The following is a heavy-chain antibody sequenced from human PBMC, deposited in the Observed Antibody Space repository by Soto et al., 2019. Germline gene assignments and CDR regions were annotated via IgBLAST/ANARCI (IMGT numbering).Heavy chain of an antibody. CDR2: LNSDGSSR. J-gene: IGHJ6*01. CDR3: ARGLKNYYGMDV. V-gene: IGHV3-74*01. Sequence: EVQLVESGGGLVQPGGSLRLSCAASGFTFSSHWMHWVRQAPGKGLVWVSRLNSDGSSRYYGDSMKGRVTISRDNAKNTVYLQMDSLRDEDSAVYYCARGLKNYYGMDVW. CDR1: GFTFSSHW.